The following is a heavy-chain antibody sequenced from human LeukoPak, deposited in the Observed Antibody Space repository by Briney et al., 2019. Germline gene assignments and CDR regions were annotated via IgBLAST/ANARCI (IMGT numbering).Heavy chain of an antibody. Sequence: SETLSLTCAVSGGSISSGGYSWSWIRQPPGKGLEWIGYIYYSGSTYYNPSLKSRVTISVDTSKNQFSLKLSSVTAADTAVYYCARVGGEYYDFWSGYYVFDYWGQGTLVTVSS. CDR3: ARVGGEYYDFWSGYYVFDY. D-gene: IGHD3-3*01. V-gene: IGHV4-30-4*07. CDR1: GGSISSGGYS. J-gene: IGHJ4*02. CDR2: IYYSGST.